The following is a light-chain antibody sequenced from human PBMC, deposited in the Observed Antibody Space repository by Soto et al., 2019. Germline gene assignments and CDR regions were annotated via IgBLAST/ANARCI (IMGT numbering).Light chain of an antibody. CDR3: QEYINWPSLT. CDR2: GAS. CDR1: QSVRSN. Sequence: EIVLTQSPATLSVSPGERATLSSRASQSVRSNLAWYQQKPGQGPRLLIFGASTRATNIPARFSGSGSGTEFTLTISSLQSEDFAVYYCQEYINWPSLTFGGGTKVDIK. V-gene: IGKV3-15*01. J-gene: IGKJ4*01.